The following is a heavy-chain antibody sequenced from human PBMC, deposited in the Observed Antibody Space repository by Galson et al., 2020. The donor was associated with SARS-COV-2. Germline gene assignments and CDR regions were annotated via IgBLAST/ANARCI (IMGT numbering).Heavy chain of an antibody. CDR2: ISYDGSNK. V-gene: IGHV3-30*03. D-gene: IGHD3-10*02. J-gene: IGHJ6*02. CDR3: AGEITMLYGMDV. Sequence: GESLKISCAASGFTFSSYGMHWVRQAPGKGLEWVAVISYDGSNKYYADSVKGRFTISRDNSKNTLYLQMNSLRAEDTAVYYCAGEITMLYGMDVWGQGTTVTVSS. CDR1: GFTFSSYG.